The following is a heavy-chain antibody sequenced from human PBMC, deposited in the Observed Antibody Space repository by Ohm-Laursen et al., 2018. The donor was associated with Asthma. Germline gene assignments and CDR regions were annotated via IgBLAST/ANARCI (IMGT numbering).Heavy chain of an antibody. CDR3: VKDLMMVDY. CDR2: ISYDGSNK. CDR1: GFTFSSYA. Sequence: SLRLSCAASGFTFSSYAMHWVRQAPGKGLEWVAVISYDGSNKYYADSVKGRFTISRDNSKNTLYLQMNSLRAEDTAVYYCVKDLMMVDYWGQGTLVTVSS. J-gene: IGHJ4*02. V-gene: IGHV3-30-3*01. D-gene: IGHD3-22*01.